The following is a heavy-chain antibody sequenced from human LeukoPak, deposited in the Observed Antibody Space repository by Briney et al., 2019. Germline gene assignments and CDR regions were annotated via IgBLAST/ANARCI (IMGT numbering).Heavy chain of an antibody. Sequence: SGPTLVKPTQTLTLTCTFSGFSLSSTGVGVGWIRQPPGKALEWLALIYWDDGKHYRPSLKSRLTITKDTSKNQVVLTMTNMDPVDTATYYCAHRLGSSWGFDPWGQGTLVTVSS. CDR1: GFSLSSTGVG. V-gene: IGHV2-5*02. D-gene: IGHD6-13*01. J-gene: IGHJ5*02. CDR3: AHRLGSSWGFDP. CDR2: IYWDDGK.